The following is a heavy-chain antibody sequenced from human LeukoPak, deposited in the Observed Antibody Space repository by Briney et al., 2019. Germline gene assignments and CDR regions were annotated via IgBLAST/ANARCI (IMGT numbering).Heavy chain of an antibody. CDR1: GFTFSSYE. Sequence: GGSLRLSCEASGFTFSSYEMNWVRQAPGKGLEWVSYISSSGSTIYYADSVKGRFTISRGNAKNSLYLQMNSLRAEDTAVYYCARVSSSREHAFDIWGQGTMVTVSS. CDR2: ISSSGSTI. V-gene: IGHV3-48*03. J-gene: IGHJ3*02. CDR3: ARVSSSREHAFDI. D-gene: IGHD1-1*01.